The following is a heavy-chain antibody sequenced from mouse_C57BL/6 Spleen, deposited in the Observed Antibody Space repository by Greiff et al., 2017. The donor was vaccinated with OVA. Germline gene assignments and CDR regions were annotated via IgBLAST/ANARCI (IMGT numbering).Heavy chain of an antibody. D-gene: IGHD2-5*01. CDR2: ISDGGSYT. V-gene: IGHV5-4*03. CDR3: AGYYSNSWFAY. Sequence: EVKLVESGGGLVKPGGSLKLSCAASGFTFSSYAMSWVRQTPEKRLEWVATISDGGSYTYYPDNVKGRFTISRDNAKNNLYLQMSHLKSEDTAMYYCAGYYSNSWFAYWGQGTLVTVSA. CDR1: GFTFSSYA. J-gene: IGHJ3*01.